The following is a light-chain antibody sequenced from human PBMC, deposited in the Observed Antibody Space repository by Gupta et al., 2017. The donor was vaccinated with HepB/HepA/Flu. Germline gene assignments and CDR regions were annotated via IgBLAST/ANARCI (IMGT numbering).Light chain of an antibody. Sequence: QSVLTQPPSVSAAPGQTVTLSCSGTTSNIGNNYVSWYQHLPGTAPQLLISQNDKRPSGIPDRFSGSKSGTSATLGITGLQTGDEADYHCGTWDTSLNTGVFGGGTKLTVL. CDR3: GTWDTSLNTGV. CDR1: TSNIGNNY. CDR2: QND. J-gene: IGLJ2*01. V-gene: IGLV1-51*02.